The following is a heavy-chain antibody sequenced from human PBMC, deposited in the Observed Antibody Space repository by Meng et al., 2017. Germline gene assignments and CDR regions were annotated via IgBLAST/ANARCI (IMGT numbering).Heavy chain of an antibody. J-gene: IGHJ5*02. CDR1: GFTFRNYW. V-gene: IGHV3-74*01. CDR2: IKPDGTMT. Sequence: VQWGESGGGLVQSGGSLRLSCTASGFTFRNYWMHWVRQAPGKGLVWVSRIKPDGTMTVYADSVKGRFTISRDNAKNTLYLQMNSLRSDDTAVYYCARSDWFDPWGQGTLVTVSS. CDR3: ARSDWFDP.